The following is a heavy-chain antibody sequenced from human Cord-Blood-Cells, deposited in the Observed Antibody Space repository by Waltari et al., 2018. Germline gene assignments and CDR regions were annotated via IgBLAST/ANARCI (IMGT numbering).Heavy chain of an antibody. CDR3: ARVFCSSTSCYEHYGMDV. J-gene: IGHJ6*02. Sequence: QVQLQQWGAGLLKPSETLSLTCAVYGGSFSGYYWSWIRQHPGKGLEWIGEINHSGSTNDHPSLKSRVTISVDTSKNQFSLKLSSVTAADTAVYYCARVFCSSTSCYEHYGMDVWGQGTTVTVSS. D-gene: IGHD2-2*01. V-gene: IGHV4-34*01. CDR1: GGSFSGYY. CDR2: INHSGST.